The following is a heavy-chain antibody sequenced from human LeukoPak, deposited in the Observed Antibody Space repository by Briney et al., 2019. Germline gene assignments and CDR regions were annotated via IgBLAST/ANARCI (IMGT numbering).Heavy chain of an antibody. J-gene: IGHJ4*02. CDR2: IFPSGGEI. V-gene: IGHV3-23*01. CDR1: GFTFSTFA. Sequence: GGSLRLSCAASGFTFSTFAMIWVRQPPGKGLEWVSSIFPSGGEIHYADSVRGRFTISRDSSKNTLYLQMNSLRAEDTAVYYCARIRFLTHFDYWGQGTLVTVSS. CDR3: ARIRFLTHFDY. D-gene: IGHD2/OR15-2a*01.